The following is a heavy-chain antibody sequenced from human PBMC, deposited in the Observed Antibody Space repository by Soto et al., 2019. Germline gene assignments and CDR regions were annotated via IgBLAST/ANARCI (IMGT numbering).Heavy chain of an antibody. CDR2: IYYSGST. CDR3: ARNYYDSSGYCYRVVDY. J-gene: IGHJ4*02. D-gene: IGHD3-22*01. Sequence: PSETLSLTCTVSGGSISSYYWSWIRQPPGKGLEWIGYIYYSGSTNYNPSLKSRVTISVDTSKNQFSLKLSSVTAADTAMYYCARNYYDSSGYCYRVVDYWGQGTLVTVSS. V-gene: IGHV4-59*01. CDR1: GGSISSYY.